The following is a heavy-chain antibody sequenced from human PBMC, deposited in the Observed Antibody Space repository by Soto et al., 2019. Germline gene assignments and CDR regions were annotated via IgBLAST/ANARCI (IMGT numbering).Heavy chain of an antibody. CDR2: INHSGST. Sequence: SETLSLTCAVYGGSFSGYYWSWIRQPPGKGLEWIGEINHSGSTNYNPSLKSRVTITVDTSKNQFSLKLSSVTAADTAVYYWAGINQVGATLADYWGQGTLVTVSS. D-gene: IGHD1-26*01. V-gene: IGHV4-34*01. CDR3: AGINQVGATLADY. CDR1: GGSFSGYY. J-gene: IGHJ4*02.